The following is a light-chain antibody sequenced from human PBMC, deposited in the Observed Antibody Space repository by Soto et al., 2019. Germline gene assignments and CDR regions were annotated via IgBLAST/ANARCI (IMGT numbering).Light chain of an antibody. J-gene: IGLJ1*01. CDR2: DVS. Sequence: QSALTQPRSVSGSPGQSVTISCTGTSSNVGGYNYVSWYQQHPDKAPKLMIHDVSKRPSGVPDRFSGSKSGNTASLTISGLQAEDEADYYCCSYAGSHTYVFGTGTKLTVL. CDR3: CSYAGSHTYV. CDR1: SSNVGGYNY. V-gene: IGLV2-11*01.